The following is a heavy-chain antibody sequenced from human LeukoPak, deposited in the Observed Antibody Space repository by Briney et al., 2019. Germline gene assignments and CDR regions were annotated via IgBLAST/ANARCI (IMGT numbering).Heavy chain of an antibody. V-gene: IGHV4-39*07. CDR3: AREWDYGGNRYFDY. D-gene: IGHD4-23*01. Sequence: SETLSLTCTVSGGSISSSSYYWGWIRQPPGKGLEWIGSIYYSGSTYYNPSLKSRVTISLDTSNNQFSLKLSSVTAADTAVYYCAREWDYGGNRYFDYWGQGTLVTVSS. CDR1: GGSISSSSYY. J-gene: IGHJ4*02. CDR2: IYYSGST.